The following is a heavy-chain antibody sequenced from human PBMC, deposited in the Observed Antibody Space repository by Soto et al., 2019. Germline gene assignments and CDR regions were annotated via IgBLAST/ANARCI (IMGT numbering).Heavy chain of an antibody. CDR3: ARDVSNCTNGVCYNYFDY. D-gene: IGHD2-8*01. J-gene: IGHJ4*02. V-gene: IGHV4-59*01. CDR2: IYYSGST. Sequence: GIRKTPGKGLEWIGYIYYSGSTNYNPSLKSRVTISVDTSKNQFSLKLSSVTAADTAVYYCARDVSNCTNGVCYNYFDYWGQGTLVTVSS.